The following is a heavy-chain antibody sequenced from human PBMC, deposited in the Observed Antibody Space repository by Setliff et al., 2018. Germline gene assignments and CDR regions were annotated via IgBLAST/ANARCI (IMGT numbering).Heavy chain of an antibody. Sequence: GGSLRLSCAASGFTFSSYAMSWVRQAPGKGLEWVSYISSSGITIYYADSVKGRFTISRDNAKNSLYLQMNSLRAEDTAVYYCARDFGSHFFDYWGQGTLVTVSS. D-gene: IGHD3-16*01. CDR3: ARDFGSHFFDY. CDR1: GFTFSSYA. CDR2: ISSSGITI. J-gene: IGHJ4*02. V-gene: IGHV3-48*04.